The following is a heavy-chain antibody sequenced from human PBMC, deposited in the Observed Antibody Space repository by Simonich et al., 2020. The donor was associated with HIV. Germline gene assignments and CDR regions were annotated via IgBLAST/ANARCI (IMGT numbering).Heavy chain of an antibody. J-gene: IGHJ1*01. CDR3: ARLTAGGLGEYFQH. V-gene: IGHV4-34*01. CDR2: INHSGST. Sequence: QVQLQQWGAGLLKPSETLSLTCAVYGGSFGGYYWSWIRQPPGKGLEWIGEINHSGSTKYNPSLKSRVTISVDTSKNQFSLKLSSVTAADTAVYYCARLTAGGLGEYFQHWGQGTLVTVSS. CDR1: GGSFGGYY. D-gene: IGHD6-13*01.